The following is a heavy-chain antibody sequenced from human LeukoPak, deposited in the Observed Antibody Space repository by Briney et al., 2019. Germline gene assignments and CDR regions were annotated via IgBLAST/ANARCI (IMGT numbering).Heavy chain of an antibody. CDR1: GFTFSNYW. Sequence: PGGSLRLSCAASGFTFSNYWMSWVRQAPGKGLVWVSRINSDGSSRHYADSVKGRFTISRGNAKNTLHLQMTSLRAEDTAVYYCARSGYSNVYFDYWGQGTLVTVSS. D-gene: IGHD5-18*01. CDR3: ARSGYSNVYFDY. V-gene: IGHV3-74*01. J-gene: IGHJ4*02. CDR2: INSDGSSR.